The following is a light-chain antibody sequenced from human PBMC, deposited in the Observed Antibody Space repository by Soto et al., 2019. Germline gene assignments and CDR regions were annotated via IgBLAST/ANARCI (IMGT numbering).Light chain of an antibody. Sequence: QSVLTQPPSVSGAPGQRVTISCTGSSSNIGAGYDVHWYQQLPGTAPKLLIYGNSNRPSGVPDRFSGSKSGNSASLAITGLQAEDEADYYCQSYASSLREGVFGGGTKLTVI. J-gene: IGLJ2*01. CDR2: GNS. CDR3: QSYASSLREGV. V-gene: IGLV1-40*01. CDR1: SSNIGAGYD.